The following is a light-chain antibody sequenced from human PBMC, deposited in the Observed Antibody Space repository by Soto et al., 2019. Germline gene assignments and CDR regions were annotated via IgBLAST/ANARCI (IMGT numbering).Light chain of an antibody. V-gene: IGKV3-20*01. CDR3: QQYGSSGT. CDR2: GAS. J-gene: IGKJ1*01. CDR1: HSVSNNY. Sequence: EIVLTQSPGAPSLSPGERATLSRRARHSVSNNYVAWYQQKPGQAPRLLIYGASNSATSIPDRFSGSGSGTDFTLTISSLEPEDFALYYCQQYGSSGTFCQGTKVDIK.